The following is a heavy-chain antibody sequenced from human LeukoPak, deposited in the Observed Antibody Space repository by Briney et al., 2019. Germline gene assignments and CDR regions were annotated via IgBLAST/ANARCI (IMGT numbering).Heavy chain of an antibody. J-gene: IGHJ4*02. V-gene: IGHV3-23*01. CDR3: AKIDDFWSGSPDY. CDR1: GFTFSSYA. Sequence: GGSLRLSCAASGFTFSSYAMSWVRQAPGKGLEWVSAISGSGGSTYYADSVKGRFTISRDNSKNTLYLRMNSLRAEDTAVYYCAKIDDFWSGSPDYWGQGTLVTVSS. CDR2: ISGSGGST. D-gene: IGHD3-3*01.